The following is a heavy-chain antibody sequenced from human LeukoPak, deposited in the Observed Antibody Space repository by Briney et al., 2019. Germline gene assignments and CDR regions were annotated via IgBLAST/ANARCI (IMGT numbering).Heavy chain of an antibody. D-gene: IGHD3-16*01. CDR2: IYHSGST. Sequence: PSETLSLTCTVSGYSISSGYYWGWIRQPPGKGLEWIGSIYHSGSTYYNPSLKSRVTISVDTSKNQFSLKLTSVTAADTAVYYCARDRDYLFDYWGQGTLVTVSS. CDR1: GYSISSGYY. V-gene: IGHV4-38-2*02. J-gene: IGHJ4*02. CDR3: ARDRDYLFDY.